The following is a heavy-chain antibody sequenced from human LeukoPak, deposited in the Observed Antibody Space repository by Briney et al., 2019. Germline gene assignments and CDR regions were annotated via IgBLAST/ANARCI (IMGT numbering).Heavy chain of an antibody. V-gene: IGHV1-24*01. CDR1: GYTLTELS. CDR2: FDPEDGET. J-gene: IGHJ4*02. D-gene: IGHD4-17*01. CDR3: ATVADYGDYLPY. Sequence: ASVKVSCKVSGYTLTELSMHWVRQAPGKGLEWMGGFDPEDGETIYAQKFQGRVTMTEHTSTDTAYMELSSLRSEDTAVYYCATVADYGDYLPYWGQGALVTVSS.